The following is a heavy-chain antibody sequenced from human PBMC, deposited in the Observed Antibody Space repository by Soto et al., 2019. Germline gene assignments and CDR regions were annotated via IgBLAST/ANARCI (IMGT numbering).Heavy chain of an antibody. CDR3: ARGLITGMQYSGGWYYFAS. J-gene: IGHJ4*02. CDR1: GGSFSGYI. D-gene: IGHD6-19*01. Sequence: QVQLQQSGAGLLKPSETLSLTCDVYGGSFSGYIWTWIRQTPGKGLQWIGQINHSGSANYNPSLKRRVTISVNTTTSQSSLELSSVPAAGTAVYYCARGLITGMQYSGGWYYFASWGQGTQVTVSS. CDR2: INHSGSA. V-gene: IGHV4-34*01.